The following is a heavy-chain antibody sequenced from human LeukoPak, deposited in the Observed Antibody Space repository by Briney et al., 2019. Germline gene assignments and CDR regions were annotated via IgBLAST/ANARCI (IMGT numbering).Heavy chain of an antibody. V-gene: IGHV3-23*01. CDR3: ARTRSTIGDAFDI. CDR2: ISGSGGST. CDR1: GFTFSSYA. Sequence: GGSLRLSCAASGFTFSSYAMSWVRQAPGKGLEWVSEISGSGGSTYYADSVKGRFTISRDNSKNTLYLQMNSLRAEDTAVYYCARTRSTIGDAFDIWGQGTMVTVSS. J-gene: IGHJ3*02. D-gene: IGHD5/OR15-5a*01.